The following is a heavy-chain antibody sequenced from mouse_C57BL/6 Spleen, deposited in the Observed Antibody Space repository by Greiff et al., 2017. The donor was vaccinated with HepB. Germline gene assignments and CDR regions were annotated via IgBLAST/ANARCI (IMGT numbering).Heavy chain of an antibody. CDR1: GYAFSSSW. Sequence: VQLQQSGPELVKPGASVKISCKASGYAFSSSWMNWVKQRPGKGLEWIGRIYPGDGDTNYNGKFKGKATLTADNSSSTAYMQLSSLTTEDSAVYVGGRDGSRRERYFDVWGTGTTVTVSS. V-gene: IGHV1-82*01. J-gene: IGHJ1*03. CDR3: GRDGSRRERYFDV. D-gene: IGHD1-1*01. CDR2: IYPGDGDT.